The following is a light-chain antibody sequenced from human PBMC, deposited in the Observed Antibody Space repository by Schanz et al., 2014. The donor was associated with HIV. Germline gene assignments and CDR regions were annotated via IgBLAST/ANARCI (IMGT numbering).Light chain of an antibody. CDR3: QQYDSYPYT. CDR1: QNIGKW. Sequence: DIQMTQSPSTLSASVGDRVTITCRASQNIGKWLTWYQQKPGKAPNLLIYQASTLEIGVSSRFSGSGSGTEFTLTISSLQPDDFATYYCQQYDSYPYTFGQGTKLEIK. V-gene: IGKV1-5*03. J-gene: IGKJ2*01. CDR2: QAS.